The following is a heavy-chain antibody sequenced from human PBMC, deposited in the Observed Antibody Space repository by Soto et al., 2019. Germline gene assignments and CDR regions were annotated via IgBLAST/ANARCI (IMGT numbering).Heavy chain of an antibody. CDR1: GFTFSSYG. CDR3: AREPEVLGTVTTVDY. Sequence: QVQLVESGGGVVQPGRSLRLSCAASGFTFSSYGMPWVRQAPGKGLEWVAVIWYDGSNKDYADSVKGRFTISRDNSKNTLYLQMNSLRAEDTAVYYCAREPEVLGTVTTVDYWGQGTLVTVSS. CDR2: IWYDGSNK. D-gene: IGHD4-17*01. J-gene: IGHJ4*02. V-gene: IGHV3-33*01.